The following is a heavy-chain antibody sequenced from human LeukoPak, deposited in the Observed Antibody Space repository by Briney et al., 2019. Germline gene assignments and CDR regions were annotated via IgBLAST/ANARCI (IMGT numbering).Heavy chain of an antibody. Sequence: QPGGSLRLSCAASGFIFISYAISWVRQSPGKGLEWVSSISGGGRVTFYADSVKGRFTISRDMSKNTVYLQMNSLRAEDTAVYYCARNSERLGSYHLYYMAVWGKGTTVTVSS. CDR2: ISGGGRVT. V-gene: IGHV3-23*01. CDR3: ARNSERLGSYHLYYMAV. CDR1: GFIFISYA. D-gene: IGHD2-2*01. J-gene: IGHJ6*03.